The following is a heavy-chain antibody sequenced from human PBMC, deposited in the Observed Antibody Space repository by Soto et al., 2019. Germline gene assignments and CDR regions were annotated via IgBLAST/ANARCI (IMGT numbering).Heavy chain of an antibody. CDR1: GFTFSGSA. Sequence: PGGSLRLSCAASGFTFSGSAMHWVRQASGKGLEWVAIIWYDGSNKYYADSVKGRFTISRDNSRNTLYLQMNSLRAEDTALYYCARADCTGAYCYSWPFYYGVDVWGQGTTVTVSS. V-gene: IGHV3-33*08. J-gene: IGHJ6*02. CDR3: ARADCTGAYCYSWPFYYGVDV. D-gene: IGHD2-15*01. CDR2: IWYDGSNK.